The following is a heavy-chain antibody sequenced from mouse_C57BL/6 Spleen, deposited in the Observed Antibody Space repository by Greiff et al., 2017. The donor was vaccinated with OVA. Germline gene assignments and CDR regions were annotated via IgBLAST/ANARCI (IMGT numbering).Heavy chain of an antibody. V-gene: IGHV5-17*01. J-gene: IGHJ4*01. CDR1: GFTFSDYG. D-gene: IGHD3-3*01. Sequence: EVKVVESGGGLVKPGGSLKLSCAASGFTFSDYGMHWVRQAPEKGLEWVAYISSGSSTIYYADTVKGRFTISRDNAKNTLFLQMTSLRSEDTAMYYCARLGADWGQGTSVTVSS. CDR2: ISSGSSTI. CDR3: ARLGAD.